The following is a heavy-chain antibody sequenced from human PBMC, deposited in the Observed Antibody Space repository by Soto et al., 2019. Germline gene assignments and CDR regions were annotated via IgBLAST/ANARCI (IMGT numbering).Heavy chain of an antibody. V-gene: IGHV2-5*01. CDR2: IYWNDDK. D-gene: IGHD3-16*01. J-gene: IGHJ4*02. CDR1: GFSLRPTGVG. CDR3: AHTWGLPFDY. Sequence: QITLKESGPKLVKPTQTLTLTCTYSGFSLRPTGVGVGWIRQPPGKALEWPGLIYWNDDKRSSPSLKSRLTLSSDISKSQVVLTMTNIDPVDTAKYCCAHTWGLPFDYWGQGTLVIVSS.